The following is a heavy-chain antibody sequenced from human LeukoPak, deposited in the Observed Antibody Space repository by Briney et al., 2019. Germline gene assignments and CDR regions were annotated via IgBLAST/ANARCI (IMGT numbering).Heavy chain of an antibody. CDR1: GFTFSNYV. D-gene: IGHD2-21*01. Sequence: PGGSLRLSCVASGFTFSNYVMNWVRQAPGKGLEWVANTKKDGSEKYYVGSVKGRFTISRDNAKNSLYLQMNSLRVEDTAVYYCVREGYFVFDFWGQGALVTVSS. V-gene: IGHV3-7*01. CDR3: VREGYFVFDF. CDR2: TKKDGSEK. J-gene: IGHJ4*02.